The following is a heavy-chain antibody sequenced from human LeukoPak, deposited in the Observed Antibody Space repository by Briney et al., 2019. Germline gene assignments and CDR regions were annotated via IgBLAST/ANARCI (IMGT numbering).Heavy chain of an antibody. V-gene: IGHV3-74*01. J-gene: IGHJ5*02. D-gene: IGHD6-13*01. Sequence: GGSLRLSCAASGFTFNNYWMHWVRQAPGKGLVWISRINSDGSSTSYADSVKGRFTISRDNSKNTLYLQMNSLRAEDTAVYYCAQGGIAAAGTFRFDPWGQGTLVTVSS. CDR3: AQGGIAAAGTFRFDP. CDR2: INSDGSST. CDR1: GFTFNNYW.